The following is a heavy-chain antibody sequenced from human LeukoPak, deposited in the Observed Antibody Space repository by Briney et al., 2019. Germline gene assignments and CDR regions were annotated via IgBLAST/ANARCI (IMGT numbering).Heavy chain of an antibody. CDR3: AKDRTAGYDGLVDY. J-gene: IGHJ4*02. D-gene: IGHD5-12*01. Sequence: GGSLRLSCAASGFTFSNYGMHWVRQAPGKGLEWVAVISYDGSNKYYTDSVKGRFTISRDNSKNTLYLQMNSLRAEDTAVYYCAKDRTAGYDGLVDYGGQGTLVTVSA. CDR1: GFTFSNYG. CDR2: ISYDGSNK. V-gene: IGHV3-30*18.